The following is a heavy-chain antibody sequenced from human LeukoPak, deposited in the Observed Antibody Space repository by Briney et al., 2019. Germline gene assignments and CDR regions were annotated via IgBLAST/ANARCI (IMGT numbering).Heavy chain of an antibody. D-gene: IGHD4-23*01. Sequence: GGSLRLSCAASGFTFSDYYMSWIRQAPGKGLEWVSSISSSSNYIYYADSVKGRFTISRDNAKNSLFLQMNSLRAEDTAVYYCARGNKALDYWGQGTLVTVSS. J-gene: IGHJ4*02. CDR2: ISSSSNYI. CDR3: ARGNKALDY. CDR1: GFTFSDYY. V-gene: IGHV3-11*06.